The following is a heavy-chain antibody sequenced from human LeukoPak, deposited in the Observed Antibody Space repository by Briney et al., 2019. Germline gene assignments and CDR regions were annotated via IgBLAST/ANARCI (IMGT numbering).Heavy chain of an antibody. CDR2: INYSGST. CDR1: GGSITTYY. D-gene: IGHD1-1*01. V-gene: IGHV4-59*01. CDR3: ARAQLNLLVDFGMDV. J-gene: IGHJ6*02. Sequence: TSETLSLTCTVSGGSITTYYWTWIRQPPGKGLEWIGYINYSGSTNYNPSLKSRVTTSVDTSKNQFSLKLSSVTAADTAVYYCARAQLNLLVDFGMDVWGQGTTVTVSS.